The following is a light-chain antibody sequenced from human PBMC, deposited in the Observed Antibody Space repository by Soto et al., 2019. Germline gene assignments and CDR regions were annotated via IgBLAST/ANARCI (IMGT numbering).Light chain of an antibody. CDR1: QSVSSSY. V-gene: IGKV3-20*01. J-gene: IGKJ1*01. CDR3: QQYGSSSVT. Sequence: EIKLMPSPGTPSLYTGERATLSCRASQSVSSSYLAWYQQKAGQAPRLLIYGASSRATGIPDRFSGSGSGTDFTLTIGRLEPEDSAVYYCQQYGSSSVTFGQGTKVDIK. CDR2: GAS.